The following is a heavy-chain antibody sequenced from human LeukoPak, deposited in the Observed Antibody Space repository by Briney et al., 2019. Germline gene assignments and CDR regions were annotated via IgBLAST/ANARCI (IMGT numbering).Heavy chain of an antibody. Sequence: PSETLSLTCAVYGGSFSGYYWSWIRQPPGKGLEWIGEINHSGSTNYNPSLKSRVTISVDTSKNQFSLKLSSVTAADTAVYYCARTTRLRYFDWLYYFDYWGQGTLVTVSS. J-gene: IGHJ4*02. V-gene: IGHV4-34*01. CDR2: INHSGST. CDR1: GGSFSGYY. D-gene: IGHD3-9*01. CDR3: ARTTRLRYFDWLYYFDY.